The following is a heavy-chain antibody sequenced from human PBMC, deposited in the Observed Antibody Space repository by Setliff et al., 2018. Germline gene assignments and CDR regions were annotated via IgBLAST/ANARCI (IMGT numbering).Heavy chain of an antibody. D-gene: IGHD3-22*01. J-gene: IGHJ4*02. Sequence: SGPTLVNPTQTLTLTCTFSGFSLTTTRVAVGWIRQPPGKALEWLALIYWDDDKRYTYSPSLKTRLTVSRDTYRNQVVLTMANMDPVDAATYYCAHRRVGNYDSSGNYHSYFDYWGQGILVTVSS. V-gene: IGHV2-5*02. CDR3: AHRRVGNYDSSGNYHSYFDY. CDR1: GFSLTTTRVA. CDR2: IYWDDDK.